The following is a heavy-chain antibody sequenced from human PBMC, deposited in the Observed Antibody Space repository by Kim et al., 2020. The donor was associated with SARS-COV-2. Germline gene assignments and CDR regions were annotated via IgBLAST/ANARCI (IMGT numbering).Heavy chain of an antibody. CDR2: IYHSGST. CDR3: ARVVVVPAAIRTKRAYYFDY. D-gene: IGHD2-2*02. V-gene: IGHV4-30-2*01. J-gene: IGHJ4*02. Sequence: SETLSLTCAVSGGSISSGGYSWSWIRQPPGKGLEWIGYIYHSGSTYYNPSLKSRVTISVDRSKNQFSLKLSSVTAADTAVYYCARVVVVPAAIRTKRAYYFDYWGQGTLVTVSS. CDR1: GGSISSGGYS.